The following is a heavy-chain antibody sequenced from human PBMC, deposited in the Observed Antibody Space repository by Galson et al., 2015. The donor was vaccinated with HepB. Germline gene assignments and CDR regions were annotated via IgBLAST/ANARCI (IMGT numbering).Heavy chain of an antibody. CDR2: INAGNGNT. Sequence: SVKVSCKASGYTFTSYAMHWVRQAPGQRLEWMGWINAGNGNTKYSQKFQGRVTITRDTSASTAYMELSSLRSEDTAVYYCARPYGAGWFGELLGFDYWGQGTLVTVSS. V-gene: IGHV1-3*01. D-gene: IGHD3-10*01. CDR3: ARPYGAGWFGELLGFDY. J-gene: IGHJ4*02. CDR1: GYTFTSYA.